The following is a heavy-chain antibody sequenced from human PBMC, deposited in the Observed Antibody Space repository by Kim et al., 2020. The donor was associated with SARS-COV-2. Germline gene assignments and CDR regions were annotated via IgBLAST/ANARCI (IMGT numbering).Heavy chain of an antibody. D-gene: IGHD1-26*01. CDR2: IPIFGTA. CDR3: ARGEN. J-gene: IGHJ4*02. V-gene: IGHV1-69*01. Sequence: IPIFGTANYAQKFQGRVTITADESTSTAYMGLSSLRSEDTAVYYCARGENWGQGTLVTVSS.